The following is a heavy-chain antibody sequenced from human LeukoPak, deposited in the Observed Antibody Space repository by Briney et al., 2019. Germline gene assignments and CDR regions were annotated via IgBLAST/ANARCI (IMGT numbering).Heavy chain of an antibody. CDR1: AYTFTGYY. D-gene: IGHD1-14*01. J-gene: IGHJ3*02. CDR2: IDPNNADT. CDR3: ARRSRNGLDAFDI. Sequence: ASVKVSCKASAYTFTGYYMHWVRQAPGRGLEWMGWIDPNNADTDYAQKFQGRVTMTRDRSISTTYMELSRLTSDDTAVYYCARRSRNGLDAFDIWGQGTMVTVSS. V-gene: IGHV1-2*02.